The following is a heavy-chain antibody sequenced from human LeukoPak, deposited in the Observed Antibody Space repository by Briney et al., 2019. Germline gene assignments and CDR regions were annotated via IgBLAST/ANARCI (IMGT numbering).Heavy chain of an antibody. V-gene: IGHV4-39*01. CDR2: IHYSGST. D-gene: IGHD3-10*01. CDR3: ARQRWDMLRGVDYYYYMDV. CDR1: GGSISSSSYY. Sequence: TLSLTCTVSGGSISSSSYYWGWTRQPPGKGLEWIGSIHYSGSTYYNPSLKSRVTISVDTSKNQFSLKLSSVTAADTAVFYCARQRWDMLRGVDYYYYMDVWGKGTTVTISS. J-gene: IGHJ6*03.